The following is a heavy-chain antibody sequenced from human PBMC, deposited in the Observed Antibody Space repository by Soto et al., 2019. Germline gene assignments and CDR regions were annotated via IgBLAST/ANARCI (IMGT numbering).Heavy chain of an antibody. CDR3: ARESRFLDWLYLNWFDP. V-gene: IGHV3-48*02. Sequence: EVQLVESGGGLVQPGGSLRLSCAASGFTFSSYSMNWVRQAPGKGLEWVSYISSSSSTIYYADSVKGRFTISRDNAKNSLYLQMNSLRDEDTAVYYCARESRFLDWLYLNWFDPWGQGTLGTVSS. D-gene: IGHD3-3*01. CDR1: GFTFSSYS. J-gene: IGHJ5*02. CDR2: ISSSSSTI.